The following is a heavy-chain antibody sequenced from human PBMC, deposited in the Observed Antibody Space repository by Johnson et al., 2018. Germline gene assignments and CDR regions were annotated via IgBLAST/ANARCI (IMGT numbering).Heavy chain of an antibody. J-gene: IGHJ3*02. V-gene: IGHV3-64*02. D-gene: IGHD3-3*01. CDR2: ISSNGGST. CDR3: ARSALDDAFDI. Sequence: GEGLVQPGGSLRLSCAASGFTFSSYAMHWVRQAPGKGLEYVSAISSNGGSTYYADSVKGRFTISRDNSKNTLYLQMGSLRAEDMAVDYCARSALDDAFDIWGQGTMVTVSS. CDR1: GFTFSSYA.